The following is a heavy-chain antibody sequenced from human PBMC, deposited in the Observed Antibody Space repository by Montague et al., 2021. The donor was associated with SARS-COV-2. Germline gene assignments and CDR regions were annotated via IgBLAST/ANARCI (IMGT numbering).Heavy chain of an antibody. D-gene: IGHD2-2*01. CDR1: GYSFTSYW. CDR2: IYPEDSDT. J-gene: IGHJ4*02. Sequence: QSGAEVKKPGESLKISCEGSGYSFTSYWIAWLRQMPGKGLEWMGIIYPEDSDTRYSPSFQGHVTISADKSMNTAFLQWSSLRASDTAIYYCARQVHIYCSSTSCPFDYWGQGTLVTVSS. V-gene: IGHV5-51*01. CDR3: ARQVHIYCSSTSCPFDY.